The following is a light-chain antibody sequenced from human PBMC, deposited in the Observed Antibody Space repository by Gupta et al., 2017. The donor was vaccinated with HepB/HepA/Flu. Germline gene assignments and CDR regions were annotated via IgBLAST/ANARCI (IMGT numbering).Light chain of an antibody. CDR1: GSDVGSNNY. CDR3: SSYTSSDTLV. CDR2: GVS. V-gene: IGLV2-14*03. J-gene: IGLJ3*02. Sequence: QSALTQPASVSGSPGQSITISCTGTGSDVGSNNYISWYQQHPGKAPKFISYGVSNRPSGVSNRFSGSKSGNTASLTISGLQAEDEADYYCSSYTSSDTLVFGGGTKLTVL.